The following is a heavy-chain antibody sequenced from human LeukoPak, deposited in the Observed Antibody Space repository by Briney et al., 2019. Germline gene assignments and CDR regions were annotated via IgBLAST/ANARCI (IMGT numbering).Heavy chain of an antibody. Sequence: GGSLRLSCVASGFSFSTYGLHWVRQAPGKGLEWVAVISYNGDNKHYAESVKGRFTISRDNSKNTLYLQMNSLRAEDTAVYYCAKNHYSSSRDYFDYWGQGTLVTVSS. CDR3: AKNHYSSSRDYFDY. V-gene: IGHV3-30*18. J-gene: IGHJ4*02. CDR1: GFSFSTYG. CDR2: ISYNGDNK. D-gene: IGHD6-13*01.